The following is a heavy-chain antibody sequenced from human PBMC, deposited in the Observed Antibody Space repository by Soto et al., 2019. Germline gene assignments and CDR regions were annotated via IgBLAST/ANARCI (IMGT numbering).Heavy chain of an antibody. CDR1: GGSISSGGYY. CDR2: IYYSGST. D-gene: IGHD4-17*01. CDR3: ARDRGGDHDNNWFDP. J-gene: IGHJ5*02. V-gene: IGHV4-31*03. Sequence: PSETLSLTCTVSGGSISSGGYYWSWIRQHPGKGLEWIGYIYYSGSTYYNPSLKSRVTISVDTSKNQFSLKLSSVTAADTAVYYCARDRGGDHDNNWFDPWGPGTLVTVSS.